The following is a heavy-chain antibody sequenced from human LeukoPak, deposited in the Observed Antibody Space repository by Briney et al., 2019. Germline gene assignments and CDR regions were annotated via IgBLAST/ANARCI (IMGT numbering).Heavy chain of an antibody. CDR2: IFYSGST. D-gene: IGHD4-17*01. CDR1: GGSISTSNYY. Sequence: PSETLSLTCTVSGGSISTSNYYWGWIRQPPGKGLEWIGNIFYSGSTYYGPSLKSRLTISLDTSRNQFSLKLSSVTAADTAVYYCAREGDYHWFDPWGQGTLVTASS. CDR3: AREGDYHWFDP. J-gene: IGHJ5*02. V-gene: IGHV4-39*07.